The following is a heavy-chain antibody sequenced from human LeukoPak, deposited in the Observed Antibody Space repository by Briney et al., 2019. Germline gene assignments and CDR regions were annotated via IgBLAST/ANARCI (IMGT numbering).Heavy chain of an antibody. CDR2: INHSGST. D-gene: IGHD3-22*01. V-gene: IGHV4-34*01. CDR1: GGSFSGYY. Sequence: SETLSLTCAVYGGSFSGYYWSWIRQPPGKGLEWIGEINHSGSTNYNPSLKSRVTISVDTSKNQFSLKLSSVTAADTSVYYCASLSQDYYDSSGYYYFDYWGQGTLVTVSS. J-gene: IGHJ4*02. CDR3: ASLSQDYYDSSGYYYFDY.